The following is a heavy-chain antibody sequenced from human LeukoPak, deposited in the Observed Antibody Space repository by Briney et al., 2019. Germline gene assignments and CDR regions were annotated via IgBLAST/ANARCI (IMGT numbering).Heavy chain of an antibody. Sequence: PSGTLSLTCAVSGGSISSSNWWSWVRQPPGRGLEWIGEIYHSGSTNYNPSLKSRVTISVDTSKNQFSLKLSSVTAADTAVYYCARVSSRGSGSYFYWGQGTLVTVSS. CDR3: ARVSSRGSGSYFY. CDR2: IYHSGST. D-gene: IGHD3-10*01. V-gene: IGHV4-4*02. J-gene: IGHJ4*02. CDR1: GGSISSSNW.